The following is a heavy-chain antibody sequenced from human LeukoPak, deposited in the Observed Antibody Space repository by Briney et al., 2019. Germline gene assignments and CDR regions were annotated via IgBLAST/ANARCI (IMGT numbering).Heavy chain of an antibody. D-gene: IGHD6-19*01. CDR2: INHSGST. J-gene: IGHJ4*02. CDR3: ASRIAVAVRSYYFDY. CDR1: GGSFSGYY. V-gene: IGHV4-34*01. Sequence: PSETLSLTCAVYGGSFSGYYWSWIRQPPGKGLEWIGEINHSGSTNYNPSLKSRVTISVDTSKNQFSLKLSSVTAADTAVYYCASRIAVAVRSYYFDYWGQGTLVTVSS.